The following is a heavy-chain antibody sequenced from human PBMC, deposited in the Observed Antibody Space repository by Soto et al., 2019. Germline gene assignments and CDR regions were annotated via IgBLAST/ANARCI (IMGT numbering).Heavy chain of an antibody. Sequence: SDTLSLTCTILCVSITSSSYYWGLIRKPPGKGLEWIGSIYYSGSTYYNPSLKSRVTISVDTSKNQFSLKLNSVTAADTAVYYCARVNYGNYYYYYGMDVWGQGTTVT. J-gene: IGHJ6*02. CDR3: ARVNYGNYYYYYGMDV. CDR2: IYYSGST. D-gene: IGHD4-17*01. CDR1: CVSITSSSYY. V-gene: IGHV4-39*07.